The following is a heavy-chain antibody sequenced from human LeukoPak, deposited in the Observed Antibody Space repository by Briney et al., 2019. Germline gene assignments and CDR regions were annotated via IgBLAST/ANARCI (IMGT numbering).Heavy chain of an antibody. Sequence: YYSVSTNYNPSLKSRVSISVDTSRYQFYLKLGSVRAADTAVHYCARESYSSGSHKWFDPWGGGTLVGVSS. CDR2: YYSVST. CDR3: ARESYSSGSHKWFDP. J-gene: IGHJ5*02. D-gene: IGHD6-19*01. V-gene: IGHV4-59*01.